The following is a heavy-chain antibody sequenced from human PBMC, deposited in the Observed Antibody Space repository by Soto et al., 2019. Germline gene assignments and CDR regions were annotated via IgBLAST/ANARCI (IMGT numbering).Heavy chain of an antibody. J-gene: IGHJ6*02. Sequence: GESLKISCKASGYSFSDYWIGWVRQMPGRGLEWMGIIYPGDSDTRYSASFQGQVTISADKSISTTFLQWSSLKASDTAMYYCARTLEQYNYYGMDVWGQGTTVTVSS. V-gene: IGHV5-51*01. CDR2: IYPGDSDT. D-gene: IGHD1-1*01. CDR3: ARTLEQYNYYGMDV. CDR1: GYSFSDYW.